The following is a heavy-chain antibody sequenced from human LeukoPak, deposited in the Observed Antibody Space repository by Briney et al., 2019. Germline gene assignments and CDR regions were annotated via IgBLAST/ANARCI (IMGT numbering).Heavy chain of an antibody. CDR3: ARGSDRRDDFWSGYTGTNAFDI. J-gene: IGHJ3*02. CDR2: IYYSGST. CDR1: GGSISSYY. D-gene: IGHD3-3*01. V-gene: IGHV4-59*01. Sequence: SETLSLTCTVSGGSISSYYWSWIRQPPGKGLEWIGYIYYSGSTNYNPSLKSRVTISVDTSKNQFSLKLSSVTAADTAVYYCARGSDRRDDFWSGYTGTNAFDIWGQGTMVTVSS.